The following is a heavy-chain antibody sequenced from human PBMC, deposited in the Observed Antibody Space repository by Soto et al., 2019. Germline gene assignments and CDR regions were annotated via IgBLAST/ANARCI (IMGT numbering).Heavy chain of an antibody. D-gene: IGHD2-15*01. Sequence: PSETLSLTCAVYGGSFSGYYWSWIRQPPGKGLEWIGEINHSGSTNYNPSLKSRVTISVDTSKNQFSLKLSSVTAADTAVYYCARGCSGGSCYSGAFDPWGQGTLVTVS. CDR2: INHSGST. J-gene: IGHJ5*02. V-gene: IGHV4-34*01. CDR1: GGSFSGYY. CDR3: ARGCSGGSCYSGAFDP.